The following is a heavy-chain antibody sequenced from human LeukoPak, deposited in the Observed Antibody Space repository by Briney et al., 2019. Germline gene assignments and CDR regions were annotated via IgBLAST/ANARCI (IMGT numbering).Heavy chain of an antibody. V-gene: IGHV4-34*01. J-gene: IGHJ4*02. CDR2: INRGGST. D-gene: IGHD3-10*01. Sequence: AGTLSLTCAVSGGSFSGYYWSWMRQPPGKGLEWIGDINRGGSTNYNPYLQSRVTMSVDTSKNQFSLKLTSVTAADTAVYYCAREYNYESGRPRPVIDYWGQGTLVTVSS. CDR1: GGSFSGYY. CDR3: AREYNYESGRPRPVIDY.